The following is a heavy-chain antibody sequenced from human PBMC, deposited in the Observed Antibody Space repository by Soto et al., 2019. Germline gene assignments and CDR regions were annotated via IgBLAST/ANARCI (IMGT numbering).Heavy chain of an antibody. Sequence: SETLSLTCAVYGGSFSNYRWSGNRQRPGKSLEWIGDIDHTRNSTYSPSLKGRVTISVVTPKNQFSIKMTSVTDADTAVYYCARPRYSFGTSGYYPFEYWGQGKLVTVS. CDR2: IDHTRNS. V-gene: IGHV4-34*01. J-gene: IGHJ4*02. CDR1: GGSFSNYR. CDR3: ARPRYSFGTSGYYPFEY. D-gene: IGHD3-22*01.